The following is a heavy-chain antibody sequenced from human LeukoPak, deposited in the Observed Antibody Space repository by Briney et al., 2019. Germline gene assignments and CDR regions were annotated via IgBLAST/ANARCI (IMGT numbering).Heavy chain of an antibody. CDR2: IIPIFGTA. D-gene: IGHD3-3*01. CDR1: GGTFSSYA. J-gene: IGHJ6*02. Sequence: SVKVSCKASGGTFSSYAISWVRQAPGQGLEWMGGIIPIFGTANYAQKFQGRVTITADESTSTAYMGLSSLRSEDTAVYYCARGLPSLRFLEWSYYYYGMDVWGQGTTVTVSS. CDR3: ARGLPSLRFLEWSYYYYGMDV. V-gene: IGHV1-69*01.